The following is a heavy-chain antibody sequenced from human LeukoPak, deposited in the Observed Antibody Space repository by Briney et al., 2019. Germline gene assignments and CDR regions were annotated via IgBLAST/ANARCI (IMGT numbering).Heavy chain of an antibody. V-gene: IGHV1-8*01. CDR3: ARDLRPIAAAGTSSFDP. Sequence: SVTVSFKASGYTFTSYDINWVRQATGQGLEWVGWMNPNSGNTGYAQKFQGRVTMTTDTPTSPANMELRSLRSDDTAVYYCARDLRPIAAAGTSSFDPWGQGTLVTLSS. D-gene: IGHD6-13*01. J-gene: IGHJ5*02. CDR1: GYTFTSYD. CDR2: MNPNSGNT.